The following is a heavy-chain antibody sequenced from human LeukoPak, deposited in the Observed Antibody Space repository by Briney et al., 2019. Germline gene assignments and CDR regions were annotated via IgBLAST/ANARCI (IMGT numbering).Heavy chain of an antibody. D-gene: IGHD6-19*01. J-gene: IGHJ4*02. CDR3: ARHERSVAVAGSFDF. Sequence: PSETLSLTCSVSGGSISSYYWSWIRQPPGKGLEWIGYIYYSGRTNYNPSLKSRVTISVDTSKNNFSLKLTSLTVADTAVYYCARHERSVAVAGSFDFWGQGTLVTVSS. CDR2: IYYSGRT. V-gene: IGHV4-59*08. CDR1: GGSISSYY.